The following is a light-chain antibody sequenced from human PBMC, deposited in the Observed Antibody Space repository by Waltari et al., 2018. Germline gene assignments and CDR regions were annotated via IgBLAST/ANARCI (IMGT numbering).Light chain of an antibody. CDR3: QQYNDWPLT. CDR1: QSVNSR. J-gene: IGKJ1*01. V-gene: IGKV3-15*01. Sequence: EIVMTQSPATLSASPGERVTLSCRASQSVNSRLAWYQQKPGQAPTLLIYGASTRVTGIPARFSGSGSATEFTLTISSLQSEDFAVYYCQQYNDWPLTFGQGTKVEIK. CDR2: GAS.